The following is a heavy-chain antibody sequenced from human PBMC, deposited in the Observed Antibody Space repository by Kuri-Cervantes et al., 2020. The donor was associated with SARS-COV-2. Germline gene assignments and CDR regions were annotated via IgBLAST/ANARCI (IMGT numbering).Heavy chain of an antibody. CDR2: VRGKANNYAT. CDR1: GFLFSASA. V-gene: IGHV3-73*01. D-gene: IGHD3-3*01. J-gene: IGHJ4*02. Sequence: GESLKISCEVSGFLFSASAIHWVRQASGKGLEWVGRVRGKANNYATAYAASVKGRFTISRDDSKNMAYLQMNSLKTEDTAVYYCARDARITIFGVVIIEQVFDYWGQGTLVTVSS. CDR3: ARDARITIFGVVIIEQVFDY.